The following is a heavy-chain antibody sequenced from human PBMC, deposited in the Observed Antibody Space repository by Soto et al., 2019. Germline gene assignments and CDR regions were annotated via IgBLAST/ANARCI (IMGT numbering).Heavy chain of an antibody. D-gene: IGHD6-6*01. CDR3: ARECSSQGVVGMDV. Sequence: QVQLVESGGGVVQPGRSLRLSCAASGFTFSSYGMHWVRQAPGKGLEWVAVIWYDGSNKYYADSVKGRFTISRDNSKNKLYLQMNSLRAEDTAVYYCARECSSQGVVGMDVWGQGTTVTVSS. CDR1: GFTFSSYG. V-gene: IGHV3-33*01. J-gene: IGHJ6*02. CDR2: IWYDGSNK.